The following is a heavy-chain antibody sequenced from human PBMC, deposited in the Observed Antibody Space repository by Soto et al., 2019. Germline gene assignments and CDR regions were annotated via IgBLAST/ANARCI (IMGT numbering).Heavy chain of an antibody. V-gene: IGHV1-2*02. D-gene: IGHD6-19*01. CDR1: GYTLTCYY. CDR3: ARDLGPYSIRQWLIQGYWFDP. J-gene: IGHJ5*02. Sequence: SVNVSCKASGYTLTCYYMHLVRQAPGQGLEWMGWINPNSGGTNYAQKFQGRVTMTRGTSISTAYMELSRLRSEDKAVYYCARDLGPYSIRQWLIQGYWFDPWGQGTLVTVSS. CDR2: INPNSGGT.